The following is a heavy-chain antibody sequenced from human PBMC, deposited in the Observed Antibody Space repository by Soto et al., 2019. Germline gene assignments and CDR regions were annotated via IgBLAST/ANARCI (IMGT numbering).Heavy chain of an antibody. V-gene: IGHV3-30*18. CDR2: ISYDGSNK. CDR3: AKDRVGGGDAIDY. J-gene: IGHJ4*02. CDR1: GFTFSSYG. Sequence: QVQLVESGGGVVQPGRSLRLSCAASGFTFSSYGMHWVRQAPGKGLEWVAVISYDGSNKYYADSVKGRFTISRDNSKNTLYLQMNSLRAEDTAVYYCAKDRVGGGDAIDYWGQGTLVTVSS. D-gene: IGHD2-21*02.